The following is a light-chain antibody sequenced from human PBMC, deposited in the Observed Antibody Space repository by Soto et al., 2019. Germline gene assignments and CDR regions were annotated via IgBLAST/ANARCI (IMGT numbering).Light chain of an antibody. CDR3: QQYHNWPA. CDR2: GAA. V-gene: IGKV3-15*01. CDR1: QSVFSS. Sequence: ETVMTQSPATLSVSPGERATVSCRASQSVFSSLAWYQHKPGQAPRLLIYGAATRAAGIPARFSGSGSGTEFTLTISSLQSDDIAVYYCQQYHNWPAFGQGTKVDIK. J-gene: IGKJ1*01.